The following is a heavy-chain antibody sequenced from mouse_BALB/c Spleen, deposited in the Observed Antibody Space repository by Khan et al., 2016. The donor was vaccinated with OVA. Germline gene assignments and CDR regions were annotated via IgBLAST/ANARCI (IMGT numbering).Heavy chain of an antibody. CDR3: ARSGTTGWYFDV. CDR1: GFTFRSYA. V-gene: IGHV5-6-5*01. J-gene: IGHJ1*01. CDR2: ISSGGST. Sequence: EVELVESGGGLVRPGGSPKLSCAASGFTFRSYAMSWVRQTPEKRLEWVASISSGGSTYYPDSVKGRFTISRDNARNILYLQMSSLRSEDTAMYYCARSGTTGWYFDVWGAGTTVTVSS. D-gene: IGHD1-1*01.